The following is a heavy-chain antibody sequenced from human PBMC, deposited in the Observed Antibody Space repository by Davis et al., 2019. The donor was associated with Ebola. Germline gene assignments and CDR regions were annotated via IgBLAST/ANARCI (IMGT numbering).Heavy chain of an antibody. D-gene: IGHD5-18*01. CDR2: IWYDGSNK. CDR3: ASLDTAMDY. J-gene: IGHJ4*02. CDR1: GFTFSSYV. V-gene: IGHV3-30*19. Sequence: GESLKISCAASGFTFSSYVMHWVRQAPGKGLEWVAVIWYDGSNKYYADSVKGRFTISRDNSKNTLYLQMNSLRAEDTAVYYCASLDTAMDYWGQGTLVTVSS.